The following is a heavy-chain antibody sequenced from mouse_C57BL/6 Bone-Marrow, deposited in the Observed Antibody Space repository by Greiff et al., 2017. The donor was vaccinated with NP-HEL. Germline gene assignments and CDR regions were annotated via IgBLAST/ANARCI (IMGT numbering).Heavy chain of an antibody. J-gene: IGHJ2*01. V-gene: IGHV1-64*01. Sequence: QVQLKQPGAELVKPGASVKLSCKASGYTFTSYWMHWVKQRPGQGLEWIGMIHPNSGSTNYNEKFKSKATLTVDKSSSTAYMQLSSLTSEDSAVYYCAPTVVAPFDYWGQGTTLTVSS. CDR2: IHPNSGST. D-gene: IGHD1-1*01. CDR1: GYTFTSYW. CDR3: APTVVAPFDY.